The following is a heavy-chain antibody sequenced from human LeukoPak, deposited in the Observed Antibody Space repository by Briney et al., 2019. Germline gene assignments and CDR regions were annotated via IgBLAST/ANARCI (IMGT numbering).Heavy chain of an antibody. CDR3: ARGRYYDSSGSTY. CDR1: GGSISSYY. J-gene: IGHJ4*02. Sequence: PSETLSLTCTVSGGSISSYYWSWIRQPPGKGLEWIGYIYYSGSTNYNPSLKSRVTISVDTSKNQFSLKLSSVTAADTAVYYCARGRYYDSSGSTYWGQGTLVTVSS. D-gene: IGHD3-22*01. CDR2: IYYSGST. V-gene: IGHV4-59*01.